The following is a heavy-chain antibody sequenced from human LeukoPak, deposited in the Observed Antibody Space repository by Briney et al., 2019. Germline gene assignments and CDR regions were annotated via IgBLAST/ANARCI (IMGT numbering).Heavy chain of an antibody. V-gene: IGHV3-7*01. D-gene: IGHD6-19*01. Sequence: QPGGSLRLSCAASGFSFSDFRMNWVRQAPGKGLEGVASIKQDGSEKYYVDSVKGRFSISRDNAKNSLHLQMNSLRAEDTAVYYCARDHTVDGLVFDYWGQGILVTVSS. CDR2: IKQDGSEK. J-gene: IGHJ4*02. CDR1: GFSFSDFR. CDR3: ARDHTVDGLVFDY.